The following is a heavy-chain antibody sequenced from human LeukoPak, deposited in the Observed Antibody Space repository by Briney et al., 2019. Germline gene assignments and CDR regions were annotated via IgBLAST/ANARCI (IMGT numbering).Heavy chain of an antibody. Sequence: GGSLRLSCAASGFTFSSYGMHWVRQAPGKGLEWVAFIRYDGSNKYYADSLKGRFTISRDNSKNTLYLQMNSLRSDDTAVYYCARGMGRSGVRYFDYYFDYWXQGTLVTVSS. D-gene: IGHD3-9*01. J-gene: IGHJ4*02. CDR1: GFTFSSYG. CDR2: IRYDGSNK. V-gene: IGHV3-30*02. CDR3: ARGMGRSGVRYFDYYFDY.